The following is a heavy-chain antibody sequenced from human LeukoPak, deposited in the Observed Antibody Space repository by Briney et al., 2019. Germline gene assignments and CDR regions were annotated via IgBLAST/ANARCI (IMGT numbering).Heavy chain of an antibody. CDR3: ARDSPHTAQYYYYGMDV. V-gene: IGHV3-30*04. CDR2: ISYDGSNK. CDR1: GFTFSSYA. D-gene: IGHD5-18*01. Sequence: GGSLRLSCAASGFTFSSYAMHWVRQAPGKGLEWVAVISYDGSNKYYADSVKGRFTISRDNSKNTLYLQMNSLRAEDTAVYYCARDSPHTAQYYYYGMDVWGQGTTVTVSS. J-gene: IGHJ6*02.